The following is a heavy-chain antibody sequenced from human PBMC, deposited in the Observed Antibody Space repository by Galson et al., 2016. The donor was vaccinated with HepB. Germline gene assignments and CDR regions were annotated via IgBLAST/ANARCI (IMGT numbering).Heavy chain of an antibody. CDR1: GFTFSTSA. Sequence: SLRLSCAASGFTFSTSAMSWVRQAPGQGLEWVSAISSTSHSTYYAASVKGRFTNSRDNAKTTQFMQMDSLKIVDTAVYSGAKGWIGPDTWGQGTLVTVSS. D-gene: IGHD1-1*01. V-gene: IGHV3-23*01. CDR3: AKGWIGPDT. CDR2: ISSTSHST. J-gene: IGHJ5*02.